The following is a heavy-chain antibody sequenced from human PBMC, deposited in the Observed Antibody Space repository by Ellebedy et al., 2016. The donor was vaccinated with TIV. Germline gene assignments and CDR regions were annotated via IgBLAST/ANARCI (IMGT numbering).Heavy chain of an antibody. D-gene: IGHD2-21*01. Sequence: ASVKVSXXASGYTFTTYAMHWVRQAPGQGLEWMGIINPSGGSTSYAQKFQGRVTMTRDTSTSTVYMELSSLRSEDTAVYYCAREALVGGDERRFDYWGQGTLVTVSS. CDR3: AREALVGGDERRFDY. J-gene: IGHJ4*02. CDR1: GYTFTTYA. V-gene: IGHV1-46*01. CDR2: INPSGGST.